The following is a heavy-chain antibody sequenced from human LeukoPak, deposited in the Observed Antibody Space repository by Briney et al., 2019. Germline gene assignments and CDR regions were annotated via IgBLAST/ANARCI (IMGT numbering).Heavy chain of an antibody. CDR2: FRGGGDVT. Sequence: GGSLRLSCAASGFTFTNYGVSWVRQAPGKGLEWVSSFRGGGDVTYYARSVRGRFTISRDNSKNTVYLQMNSLTAEDTAIYYCAKSLEESYDILIGFSSFDYWGQGTLATVS. CDR1: GFTFTNYG. J-gene: IGHJ4*02. V-gene: IGHV3-23*01. CDR3: AKSLEESYDILIGFSSFDY. D-gene: IGHD3-9*01.